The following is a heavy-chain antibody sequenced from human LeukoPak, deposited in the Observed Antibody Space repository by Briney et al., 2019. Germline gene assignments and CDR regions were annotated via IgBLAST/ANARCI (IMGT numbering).Heavy chain of an antibody. CDR1: GFTFSTYG. V-gene: IGHV3-33*01. CDR3: ARAVGPFDF. CDR2: IWHDGSIK. J-gene: IGHJ3*01. Sequence: GRSLRLSCAASGFTFSTYGMHRVRQAPGKGLEWVAVIWHDGSIKYYADSVKGRFTIYRDNSKNTLYLQMNSLRAEDTAEYYCARAVGPFDFWGPGTIVIVSS.